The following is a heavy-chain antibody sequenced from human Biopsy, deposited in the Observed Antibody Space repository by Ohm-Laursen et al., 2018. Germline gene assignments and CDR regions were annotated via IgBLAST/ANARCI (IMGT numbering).Heavy chain of an antibody. CDR1: GFTFNSHE. D-gene: IGHD2-21*01. CDR3: TRLAYYYYYGMDV. J-gene: IGHJ6*02. CDR2: ITGSSSTI. Sequence: SLRLSCTASGFTFNSHEMNWVRQAPGKGLEWISYITGSSSTIYYADSVKGRFTISRDNAKNSLYLQRNSLRAEDTAVYYCTRLAYYYYYGMDVWGQGTTATVSS. V-gene: IGHV3-48*03.